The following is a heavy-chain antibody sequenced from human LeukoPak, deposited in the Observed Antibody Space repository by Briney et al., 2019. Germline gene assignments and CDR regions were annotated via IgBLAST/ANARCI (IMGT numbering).Heavy chain of an antibody. D-gene: IGHD3-10*01. Sequence: GGSLRLSCAASGFTFSSYAMSWVRQAPGKGLEWVSAISGSGGSTYYADSVKGRFTISRDNAKNSLYLQMNSLRAEDTAVYYCASGSGTYYRAFDIWGQGTMVTVSS. CDR3: ASGSGTYYRAFDI. J-gene: IGHJ3*02. CDR2: ISGSGGST. CDR1: GFTFSSYA. V-gene: IGHV3-23*01.